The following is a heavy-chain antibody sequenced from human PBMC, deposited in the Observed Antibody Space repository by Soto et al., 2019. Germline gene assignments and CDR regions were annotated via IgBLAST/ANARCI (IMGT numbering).Heavy chain of an antibody. CDR3: AISVEGHFDY. V-gene: IGHV3-48*02. D-gene: IGHD6-19*01. Sequence: EVQLVESGGDLVQRGGSLRLSCVGSGFTFSVYSMKWVRQAPGKGLEWFSYITSDTKTIKYADSVKGRFTISRDNAKNSVYLQINSLRDKDTAVYYCAISVEGHFDYWGQGTVVTVSS. CDR1: GFTFSVYS. CDR2: ITSDTKTI. J-gene: IGHJ4*02.